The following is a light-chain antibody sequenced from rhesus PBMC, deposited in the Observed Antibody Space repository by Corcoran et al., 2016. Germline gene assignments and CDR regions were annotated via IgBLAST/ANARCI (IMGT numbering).Light chain of an antibody. CDR1: QNIYSD. CDR3: QHYYDTPFT. CDR2: AAS. J-gene: IGKJ3*01. V-gene: IGKV1S8*01. Sequence: DIQMTQSPSALSASVGDRVTIPCRASQNIYSDLAWYQQKPGKAPQLLIYAASSWQTGIPSRFSGSGSGTDFTLPIRRLQPDVSAAYYCQHYYDTPFTFGPGAKLDIK.